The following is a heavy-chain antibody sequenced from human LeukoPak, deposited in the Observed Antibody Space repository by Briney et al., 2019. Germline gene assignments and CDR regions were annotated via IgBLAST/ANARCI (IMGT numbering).Heavy chain of an antibody. CDR1: GFTFDDYA. J-gene: IGHJ4*02. CDR2: ISWSSGSI. V-gene: IGHV3-9*01. CDR3: ATDRAYNTFDY. Sequence: GGSLRLSCVASGFTFDDYAMHWVRQVPGRGLEWVSGISWSSGSIGYADSVKGRFTISRDNAKNSLYLQMNSLRVDDTGVYYCATDRAYNTFDYWGQGTLVTVSS. D-gene: IGHD3-10*01.